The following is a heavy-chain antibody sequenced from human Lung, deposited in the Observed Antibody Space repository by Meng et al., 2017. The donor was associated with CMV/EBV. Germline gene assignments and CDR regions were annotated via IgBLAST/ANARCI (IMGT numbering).Heavy chain of an antibody. D-gene: IGHD2-2*01. V-gene: IGHV3-30*04. CDR3: ARVNVPAANYYNYYGMDV. CDR1: GFTFSSYA. J-gene: IGHJ6*02. Sequence: SXKISXAASGFTFSSYAMHWVRQAPGKGLEWVAVISYDGSNKYYADSVKGRFTISRDNSKNTLYLQMNSLRAEDTAVYYCARVNVPAANYYNYYGMDVWGQGTTVTVSS. CDR2: ISYDGSNK.